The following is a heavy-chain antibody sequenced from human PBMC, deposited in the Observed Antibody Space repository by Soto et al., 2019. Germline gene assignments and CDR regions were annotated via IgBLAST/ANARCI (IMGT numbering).Heavy chain of an antibody. V-gene: IGHV3-23*01. CDR2: ITAGGFNT. Sequence: EVQLLESGGDLVQPGGSLRLSCVASGFTFSNDDLSWVRQASGKGLEWVSAITAGGFNTYYADSVKGRFTISRDNSKNTLYLKMNSLRAEDTAVYYCAKNIGGFSGYAKFDYWGQGTLVTVSS. CDR1: GFTFSNDD. D-gene: IGHD5-12*01. CDR3: AKNIGGFSGYAKFDY. J-gene: IGHJ4*02.